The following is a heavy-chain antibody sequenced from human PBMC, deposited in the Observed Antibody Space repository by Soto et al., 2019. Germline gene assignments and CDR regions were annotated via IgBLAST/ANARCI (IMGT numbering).Heavy chain of an antibody. V-gene: IGHV1-18*01. J-gene: IGHJ6*02. CDR1: GYSFTSYG. CDR3: ARGLPIVPAIHPRLENYGMDV. D-gene: IGHD2-2*01. Sequence: QVQLVQSAGEVKKPGASVKVSCKASGYSFTSYGISWVRRAPGQGLEWMGWISPYNGHTQFVERFQGRVTMTTDTSTKTAYMELRNLRSDDTAHYYCARGLPIVPAIHPRLENYGMDVWGQGTTVIVSS. CDR2: ISPYNGHT.